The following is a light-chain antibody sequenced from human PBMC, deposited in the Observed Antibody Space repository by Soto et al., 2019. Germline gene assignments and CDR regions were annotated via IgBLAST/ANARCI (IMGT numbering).Light chain of an antibody. CDR3: QQFANSWT. V-gene: IGKV1-5*01. J-gene: IGKJ1*01. CDR1: HNIARW. Sequence: IQMTQSPSTLSASVGDRGTITCRASHNIARWMAWYQQQPGKDPSLLIFDASTLHSGVLSRFSGRGSGKEFTLTISSLQPDDFATYYCQQFANSWTFGQGTKVE. CDR2: DAS.